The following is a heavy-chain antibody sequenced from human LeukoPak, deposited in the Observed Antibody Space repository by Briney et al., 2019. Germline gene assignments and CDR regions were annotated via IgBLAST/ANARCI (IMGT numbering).Heavy chain of an antibody. J-gene: IGHJ4*02. CDR2: ISSSGSTI. CDR1: GFTFSSYE. CDR3: ARGALYYYDSSGYSSNY. D-gene: IGHD3-22*01. Sequence: GGSLRLSCAASGFTFSSYEMNWVRQAPGKGLEWVSYISSSGSTIYYADSVKGRFTISRDNAKSSLYLQMNSLRAEDTAVYYCARGALYYYDSSGYSSNYWGQGTLVTVSS. V-gene: IGHV3-48*03.